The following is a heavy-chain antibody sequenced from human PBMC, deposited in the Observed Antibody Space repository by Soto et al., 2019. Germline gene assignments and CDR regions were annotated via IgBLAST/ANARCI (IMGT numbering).Heavy chain of an antibody. CDR2: IYYSGST. J-gene: IGHJ4*03. D-gene: IGHD4-17*01. CDR3: ARFSTTDGYFDY. CDR1: GGSISSGGYD. V-gene: IGHV4-31*03. Sequence: SETLSLTCTVSGGSISSGGYDWSWIRQHPGKGLEWIGYIYYSGSTYYNPSLKSRVTISVDTSKNQFSLKLSSVTAADTAVYYCARFSTTDGYFDYWGQGTLVTVSS.